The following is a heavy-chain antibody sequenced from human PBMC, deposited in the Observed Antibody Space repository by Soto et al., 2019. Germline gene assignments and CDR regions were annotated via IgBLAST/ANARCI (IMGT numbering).Heavy chain of an antibody. J-gene: IGHJ4*02. CDR3: ARVADGYNYYYFDY. D-gene: IGHD5-12*01. CDR2: IIPIFGTA. Sequence: ASVKVSCKASGGTFSSYAISWVRQAPGQGLEWMGGIIPIFGTANYAQKFQGRVTITADESTGTAYMELSSLRSEDTAVYYCARVADGYNYYYFDYWGQGTLVTVSS. V-gene: IGHV1-69*13. CDR1: GGTFSSYA.